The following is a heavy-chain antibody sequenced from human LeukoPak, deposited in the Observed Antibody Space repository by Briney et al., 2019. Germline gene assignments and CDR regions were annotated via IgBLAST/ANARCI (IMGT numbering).Heavy chain of an antibody. CDR3: ARDKYYYGSGSPTHFDY. D-gene: IGHD3-10*01. V-gene: IGHV3-48*04. J-gene: IGHJ4*02. CDR2: VGISSGNT. Sequence: GGSLRLPCAASGFTFSDYSMNWVRQAPGKGLEWISYVGISSGNTKYADSVKGRFTISRDNAKNSLYLQMNSLRAEDTAVYYCARDKYYYGSGSPTHFDYWGQGTLVTVSS. CDR1: GFTFSDYS.